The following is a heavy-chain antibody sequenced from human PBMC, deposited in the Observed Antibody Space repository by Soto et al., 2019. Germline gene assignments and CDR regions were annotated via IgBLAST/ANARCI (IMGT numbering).Heavy chain of an antibody. V-gene: IGHV3-74*01. CDR2: INSDGSST. D-gene: IGHD3-10*01. J-gene: IGHJ4*02. CDR1: GFTFSSYW. CDR3: ARGEWFGELTY. Sequence: GGSLRLSCAASGFTFSSYWMHWVRQAPGKGLVWVSRINSDGSSTSYADSVKGRFTTSRDNAKNTLYLQMNSLRAEDTAVYYCARGEWFGELTYWGQGILVTVSS.